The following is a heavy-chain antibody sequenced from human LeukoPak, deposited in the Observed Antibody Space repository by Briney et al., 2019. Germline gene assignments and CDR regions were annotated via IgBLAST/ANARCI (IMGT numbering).Heavy chain of an antibody. D-gene: IGHD4-17*01. CDR1: GGTFSSYA. Sequence: SVKVSCKASGGTFSSYAISWVRQAPGQGLEWMGGIIPIFGTANYAQKFQGRVTITADESTSTAYMELSSLRSEDTAVYYCFFDDYGDYVRDAFDIWGQGTMVTVSS. V-gene: IGHV1-69*13. J-gene: IGHJ3*02. CDR3: FFDDYGDYVRDAFDI. CDR2: IIPIFGTA.